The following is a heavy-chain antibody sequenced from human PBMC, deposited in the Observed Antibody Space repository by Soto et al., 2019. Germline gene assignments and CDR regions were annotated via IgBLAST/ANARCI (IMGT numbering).Heavy chain of an antibody. Sequence: QVQLVDSGGGVVQPGRSLRLSCAASGFTFSSYGMPWVRQAPGKGLEWVAVISYDGSNKYYADSVKGRFTISRDNSKNTLYLQMNSLRAEDTAVYYCAKYSEGFDYWGQGTLVTVSS. D-gene: IGHD2-21*01. CDR3: AKYSEGFDY. CDR1: GFTFSSYG. V-gene: IGHV3-30*18. CDR2: ISYDGSNK. J-gene: IGHJ4*02.